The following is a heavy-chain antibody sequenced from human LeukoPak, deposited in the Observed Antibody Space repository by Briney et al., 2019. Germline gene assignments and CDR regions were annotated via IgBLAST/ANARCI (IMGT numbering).Heavy chain of an antibody. CDR2: INGDGRYT. J-gene: IGHJ6*03. V-gene: IGHV3-74*03. Sequence: GGSLRLSCTASGFTFSSYWMHWVRQAPGKGLLWVPRINGDGRYTTYADSVKGRFTISRDNAKNKLYLQLDSMRADDTAVYYFARAGRSAWTPDYYYYMDVWGKGTTVTVSS. D-gene: IGHD3-10*01. CDR3: ARAGRSAWTPDYYYYMDV. CDR1: GFTFSSYW.